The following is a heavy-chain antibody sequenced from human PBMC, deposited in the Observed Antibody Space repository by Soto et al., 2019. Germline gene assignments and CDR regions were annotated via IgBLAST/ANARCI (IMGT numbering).Heavy chain of an antibody. CDR2: ISYDGNNK. V-gene: IGHV3-30*18. D-gene: IGHD3-3*01. CDR3: AKDLHYDFWSGVFDY. J-gene: IGHJ4*02. CDR1: GFTFSYYG. Sequence: GGSLRLSCAASGFTFSYYGMHWVRQAPGRGLEWVAVISYDGNNKNYADSVKGRFTISRDNSKNTLFLQMNSLRTEDTALYYCAKDLHYDFWSGVFDYWGQGALVTVSS.